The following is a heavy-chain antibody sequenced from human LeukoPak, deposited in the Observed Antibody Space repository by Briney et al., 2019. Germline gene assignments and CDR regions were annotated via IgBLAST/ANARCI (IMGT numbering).Heavy chain of an antibody. J-gene: IGHJ4*02. CDR2: LNPNTCET. V-gene: IGHV1-2*02. CDR1: AYNFAHYH. Sequence: GASVNVSCKASAYNFAHYHTHWVRQAPGQGLEWMRSLNPNTCETLLAQKFQGRVTMTRDTSITVGYTELSSLTFDDTGVYYCARAPDSGPDLWGQGNLVTVAS. D-gene: IGHD2-15*01. CDR3: ARAPDSGPDL.